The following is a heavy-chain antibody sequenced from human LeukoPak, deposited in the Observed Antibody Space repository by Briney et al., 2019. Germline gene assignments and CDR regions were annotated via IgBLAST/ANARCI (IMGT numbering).Heavy chain of an antibody. CDR3: TRGHWGLQS. Sequence: PSETLSLTCTVSGASVTDYYWSWLRQSPGKGLEWISYIHHSWNSDYNPSLRSRVTTSLDTSKNQFSLNLISVTAADTAVYYCTRGHWGLQSWSQGTLVTVSS. CDR1: GASVTDYY. D-gene: IGHD7-27*01. V-gene: IGHV4-59*02. CDR2: IHHSWNS. J-gene: IGHJ5*02.